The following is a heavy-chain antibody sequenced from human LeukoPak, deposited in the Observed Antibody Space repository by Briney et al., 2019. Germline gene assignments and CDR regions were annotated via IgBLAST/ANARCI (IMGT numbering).Heavy chain of an antibody. CDR1: GYSFTSYW. CDR3: ARRAAYCGGDCLVTGLGGLSGYFDL. D-gene: IGHD2-21*02. J-gene: IGHJ2*01. V-gene: IGHV5-51*01. Sequence: GESLKISCKGSGYSFTSYWIGWVRQMPGKGLEWMGIIYPGDSDTRYSPSFQGQVTISADKSISTAYLQWSSLKASDTAMYYCARRAAYCGGDCLVTGLGGLSGYFDLWGRGTLVTVSS. CDR2: IYPGDSDT.